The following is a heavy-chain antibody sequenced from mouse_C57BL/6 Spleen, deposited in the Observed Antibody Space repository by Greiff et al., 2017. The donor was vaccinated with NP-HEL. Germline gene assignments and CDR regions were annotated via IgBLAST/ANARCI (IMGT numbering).Heavy chain of an antibody. CDR2: ISYDGSN. V-gene: IGHV3-6*01. CDR1: GYSITSGYY. J-gene: IGHJ1*03. Sequence: DVKLQESGPGLVKPSQSLSLTCSVTGYSITSGYYWNWIRQFPGNKLEWMGYISYDGSNNYNPSLKNRISITRDTSKNQFFLKLNSVTTEDTATYYCARSPLLTGTWYFDVWGTGTTVTVSS. CDR3: ARSPLLTGTWYFDV. D-gene: IGHD4-1*01.